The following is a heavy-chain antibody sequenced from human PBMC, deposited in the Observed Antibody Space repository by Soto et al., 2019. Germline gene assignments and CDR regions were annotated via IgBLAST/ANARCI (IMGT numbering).Heavy chain of an antibody. J-gene: IGHJ4*02. Sequence: AAVKVSCKASGGTFSSYAISGVRQAPGQGVEWMGGVIPIFGKANYAQKFQGRVTITADESTSTAYMELSSLRSEDTAVYYCARRGYSGYDYYFDYWGQGTLVTVSS. D-gene: IGHD5-12*01. CDR1: GGTFSSYA. CDR3: ARRGYSGYDYYFDY. V-gene: IGHV1-69*13. CDR2: VIPIFGKA.